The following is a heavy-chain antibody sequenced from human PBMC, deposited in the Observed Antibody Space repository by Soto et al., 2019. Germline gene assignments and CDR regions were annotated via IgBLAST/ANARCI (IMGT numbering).Heavy chain of an antibody. V-gene: IGHV1-18*01. CDR2: ISAYNGNT. J-gene: IGHJ6*03. D-gene: IGHD6-6*01. CDR1: GYTFTSYG. Sequence: ASVKVSCTASGYTFTSYGISWVRQAPGQGLEWMGWISAYNGNTNYAQKLQGRVTMTTDTSTSTAYMELRSLRSDDTAVYYCARSGGYSSSSYYYYMDVWGKGTTVTVSS. CDR3: ARSGGYSSSSYYYYMDV.